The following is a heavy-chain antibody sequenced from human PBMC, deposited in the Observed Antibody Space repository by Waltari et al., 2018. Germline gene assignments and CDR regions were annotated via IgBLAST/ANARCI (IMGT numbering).Heavy chain of an antibody. V-gene: IGHV1-69-2*01. J-gene: IGHJ5*02. Sequence: EVQLVQSGAEVKKPGATVQISCKASGYTFTDYYIHLVQQAPGKGLEWMGRVDPEDGETIYAEKFQGRVTITADTSTDTAYMELSSLRSEDTAVYYCATLGQAYNWFDPWGQGTLVTVSS. D-gene: IGHD7-27*01. CDR1: GYTFTDYY. CDR3: ATLGQAYNWFDP. CDR2: VDPEDGET.